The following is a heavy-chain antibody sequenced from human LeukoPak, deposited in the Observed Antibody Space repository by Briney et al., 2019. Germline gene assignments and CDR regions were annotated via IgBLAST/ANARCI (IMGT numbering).Heavy chain of an antibody. CDR3: ARTPQLAY. CDR1: GFTFSNYA. V-gene: IGHV3-53*01. CDR2: IYSGGST. Sequence: PGKSLRLSCAASGFTFSNYAMHWVRQAPGKGLEWVSIIYSGGSTYYADSVKGRFTISRDNSKNTLYLQMNSLRAEDTAMYYCARTPQLAYWGQGTLVTVSS. J-gene: IGHJ4*02. D-gene: IGHD3-10*01.